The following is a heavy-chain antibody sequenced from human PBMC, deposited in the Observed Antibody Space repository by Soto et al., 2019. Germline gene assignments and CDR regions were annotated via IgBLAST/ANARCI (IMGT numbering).Heavy chain of an antibody. CDR2: IYHSGST. Sequence: SETLSLTCAVSGYSISSGYYWGWIRQPPGKGLEWIGSIYHSGSTYYNPSLKSRVTISVDTSKNQFSLKLSPVTAADTAVYYCAREYSSSGDFGFDPWGQGTLVTVSS. D-gene: IGHD6-6*01. V-gene: IGHV4-38-2*01. CDR1: GYSISSGYY. CDR3: AREYSSSGDFGFDP. J-gene: IGHJ5*02.